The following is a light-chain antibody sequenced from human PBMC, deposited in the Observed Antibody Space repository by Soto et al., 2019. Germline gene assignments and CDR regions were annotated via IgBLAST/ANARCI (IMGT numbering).Light chain of an antibody. Sequence: DIPMTQSPSSLSASVGDRDTITCRASQSINSYLNWFHQKPGKAAKLMIKAPSSFQSGVPSRFSGSGSGTDFTLTISSLQPADLTTYSCQESYSSPYTFGQGTKLEIK. V-gene: IGKV1-39*01. J-gene: IGKJ2*01. CDR2: APS. CDR3: QESYSSPYT. CDR1: QSINSY.